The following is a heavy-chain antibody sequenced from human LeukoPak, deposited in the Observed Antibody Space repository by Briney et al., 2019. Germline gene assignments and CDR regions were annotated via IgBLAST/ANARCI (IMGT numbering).Heavy chain of an antibody. CDR1: GFPFSTYA. CDR3: ARDGGLLPDN. J-gene: IGHJ4*02. CDR2: ISPDGNSR. V-gene: IGHV3-74*01. D-gene: IGHD2-21*02. Sequence: GGSLRLSCAASGFPFSTYAMHWVRQPPGKGLVWISRISPDGNSRGYADSVKGRFIIPRDSATNTLSLQMNSLTADDTAVYYCARDGGLLPDNWGKGTLVTVSS.